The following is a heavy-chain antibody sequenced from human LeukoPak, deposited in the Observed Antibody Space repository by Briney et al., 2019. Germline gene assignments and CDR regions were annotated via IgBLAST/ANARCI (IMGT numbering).Heavy chain of an antibody. CDR2: IYPGESDT. CDR3: ARQGLQVDIVVVPALGY. CDR1: GYSFTSYW. Sequence: GESLKISCKGSGYSFTSYWIGWVRQMPGKGLEWMGIIYPGESDTRYSPSFQGQVTISGDKSISTAYLQWSSLKASDTAMYYCARQGLQVDIVVVPALGYWGQGTLVTVSS. V-gene: IGHV5-51*01. J-gene: IGHJ4*02. D-gene: IGHD2-2*03.